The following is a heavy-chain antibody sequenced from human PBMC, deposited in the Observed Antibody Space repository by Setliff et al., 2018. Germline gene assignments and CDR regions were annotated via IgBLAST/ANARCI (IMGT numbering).Heavy chain of an antibody. J-gene: IGHJ4*02. CDR1: GFTFDDYG. CDR2: IKWSGAST. CDR3: AKELSMAYGND. V-gene: IGHV3-20*04. D-gene: IGHD1-1*01. Sequence: SVGSLRLSCAASGFTFDDYGMSWVRQAPGKGLEWVSGIKWSGASTYYADSVKGRFIVSRDNSKNTLYLQMNSLRVDDTAIYYCAKELSMAYGNDWGLGTLVTVSS.